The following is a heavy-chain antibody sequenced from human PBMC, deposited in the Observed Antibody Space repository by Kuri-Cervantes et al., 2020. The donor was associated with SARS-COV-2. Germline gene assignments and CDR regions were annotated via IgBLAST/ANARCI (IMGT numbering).Heavy chain of an antibody. D-gene: IGHD3-10*01. J-gene: IGHJ6*02. V-gene: IGHV3-11*05. CDR1: GFSFSDFH. CDR3: ARVRGSYGMDV. Sequence: GESLKISCAASGFSFSDFHMSWIRQAPGKGLEWVSDISTSASYTMHADSVKGRFTISRDNAKNSLYLDMNSLRAEDTAVYYCARVRGSYGMDVWGQGTTVTVSS. CDR2: ISTSASYT.